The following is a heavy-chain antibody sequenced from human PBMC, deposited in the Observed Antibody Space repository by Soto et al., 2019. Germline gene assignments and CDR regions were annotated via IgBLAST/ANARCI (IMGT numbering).Heavy chain of an antibody. CDR2: ISYDGSDK. V-gene: IGHV3-30-3*01. J-gene: IGHJ4*02. CDR1: GFTFSNYA. CDR3: ARRLPIPPRPSLDY. D-gene: IGHD6-6*01. Sequence: QVQLVESGGGVVQPGRSLRLSCAASGFTFSNYAMHWVRQAPGKGLEWVAVISYDGSDKYSDSVKGRFTISRDNSKNTLYLQMNSLRPDDTAVYYCARRLPIPPRPSLDYWGQGTLVTVSS.